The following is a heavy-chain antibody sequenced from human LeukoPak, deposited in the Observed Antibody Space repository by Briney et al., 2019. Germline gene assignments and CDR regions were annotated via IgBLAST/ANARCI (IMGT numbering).Heavy chain of an antibody. CDR3: ARDPRISSGWYAGYYYYGMDV. D-gene: IGHD6-19*01. CDR2: IYSGGST. Sequence: PGESLRLSCAASGFTVSSNYMSWVRQAPGKGLEWVSVIYSGGSTYYADSVKGRFTISRDNSKNTLYLQMNSLRAEDTAVYYCARDPRISSGWYAGYYYYGMDVWGQGTTVTVSS. CDR1: GFTVSSNY. V-gene: IGHV3-53*01. J-gene: IGHJ6*02.